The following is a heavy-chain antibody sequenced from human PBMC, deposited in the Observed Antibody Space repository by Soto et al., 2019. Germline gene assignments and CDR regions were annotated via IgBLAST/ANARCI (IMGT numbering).Heavy chain of an antibody. J-gene: IGHJ6*02. CDR3: ARRTPGMATIWPYGMDV. CDR1: GYSFTSYW. CDR2: IYPCDSDT. Sequence: EVQLVQSGAEVKKPGESLKISCKGSGYSFTSYWIGWVRQMPGKGLEWMGIIYPCDSDTRYSPSFQGQVTISADKSISTAYLQWSSLKASDTAMYYCARRTPGMATIWPYGMDVWGQGTTVTVSS. D-gene: IGHD5-12*01. V-gene: IGHV5-51*03.